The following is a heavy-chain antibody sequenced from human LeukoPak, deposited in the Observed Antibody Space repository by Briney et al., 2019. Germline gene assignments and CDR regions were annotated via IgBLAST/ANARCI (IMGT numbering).Heavy chain of an antibody. CDR2: ISAYNGNT. CDR1: GYTFTSYG. V-gene: IGHV1-18*01. CDR3: ERDHRVAYSNYRAFDY. D-gene: IGHD4-11*01. Sequence: ASVKVSCKASGYTFTSYGISWVRQAPGQGLEWMGWISAYNGNTNYAQKLQGRVTMTTDTSTSTAYMELRSLRSDDTAVYYCERDHRVAYSNYRAFDYWGQGTLVTVSS. J-gene: IGHJ4*02.